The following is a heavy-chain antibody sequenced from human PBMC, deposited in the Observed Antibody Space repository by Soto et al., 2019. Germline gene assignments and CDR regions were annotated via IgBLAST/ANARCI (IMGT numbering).Heavy chain of an antibody. CDR2: IYYSGST. V-gene: IGHV4-59*01. CDR3: ARDPVVRGMDWFDH. Sequence: XETLSLTCTVAGFSISSYYWSWIRQPPGKGLEWIGYIYYSGSTNYNPSLKSRVTISVDTSKNQFSLKLSSVTAADTAVYYCARDPVVRGMDWFDHWGQGTLVTVSS. CDR1: GFSISSYY. D-gene: IGHD3-10*01. J-gene: IGHJ5*02.